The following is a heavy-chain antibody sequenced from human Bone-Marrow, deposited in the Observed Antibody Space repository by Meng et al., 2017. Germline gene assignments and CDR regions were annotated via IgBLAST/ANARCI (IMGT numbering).Heavy chain of an antibody. CDR2: INHSGST. Sequence: AETLSPTCAVYGGSFSGYYWSWIRQPPGKGLEGIGEINHSGSTNYNPSLKSRVTISVDTSKNQFSLKLSSVTAADTAVYYCARGYTGGAYNWFDPWGQGTLVTVSS. CDR3: ARGYTGGAYNWFDP. CDR1: GGSFSGYY. V-gene: IGHV4-34*01. J-gene: IGHJ5*02. D-gene: IGHD3-16*01.